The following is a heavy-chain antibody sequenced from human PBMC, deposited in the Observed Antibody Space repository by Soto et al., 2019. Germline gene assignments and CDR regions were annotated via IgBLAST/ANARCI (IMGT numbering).Heavy chain of an antibody. CDR3: ARESGYSYSYYYYGMDV. CDR1: GFTSGSNS. Sequence: EVQLVESGEALVKPGGSLSPSCPASGFTSGSNSMNWVRQPQGKGLGWVPSIISSSSYIYYADSVKGRFTISRDNAKNSLYLQMNSLRAEDTAVYYCARESGYSYSYYYYGMDVWGQGTTVTVSS. CDR2: IISSSSYI. V-gene: IGHV3-21*01. D-gene: IGHD5-18*01. J-gene: IGHJ6*02.